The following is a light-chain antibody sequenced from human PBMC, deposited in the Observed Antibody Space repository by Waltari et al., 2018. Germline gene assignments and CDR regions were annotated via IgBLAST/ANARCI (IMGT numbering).Light chain of an antibody. V-gene: IGLV2-8*01. CDR2: EVS. CDR1: SSDVGGSNS. J-gene: IGLJ2*01. CDR3: SSYTGSDNLGV. Sequence: QSTLTQPPSASGSPGPSVTISCTGTSSDVGGSNSVSWYQQHPGKVPQLLIYEVSKRPSGVPDRFSGSKSGNTASLTVSGLQAEDEADYYCSSYTGSDNLGVFGGGTKLTVL.